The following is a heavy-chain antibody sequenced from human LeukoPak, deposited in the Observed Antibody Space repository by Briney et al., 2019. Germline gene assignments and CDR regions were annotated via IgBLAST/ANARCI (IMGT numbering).Heavy chain of an antibody. D-gene: IGHD2-15*01. V-gene: IGHV4-59*01. J-gene: IGHJ5*02. Sequence: SETLSLTCTVSGGSISSYYWSWIRQPPGKGLEWIGYIYYSGSTNYNPSLKSRVTISVDTSKNQFSLKLNSVTAADTAIYYCARGSRYCSSGSCYGWFDPWGEGTLVTVSS. CDR2: IYYSGST. CDR3: ARGSRYCSSGSCYGWFDP. CDR1: GGSISSYY.